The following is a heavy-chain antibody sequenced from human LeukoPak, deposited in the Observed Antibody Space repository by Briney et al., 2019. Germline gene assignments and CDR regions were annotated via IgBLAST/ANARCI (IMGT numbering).Heavy chain of an antibody. D-gene: IGHD1-14*01. Sequence: GGSLRLSCAASGFTFSSYSMNWVRQAPGKGLEWVSYISSSSSTIYYADSVKGRFTISRDNAKNSLYLQMDSLRAEDTAVYYCARGRTLGGMDVWGQGTTVTVSS. CDR1: GFTFSSYS. V-gene: IGHV3-48*04. CDR2: ISSSSSTI. J-gene: IGHJ6*02. CDR3: ARGRTLGGMDV.